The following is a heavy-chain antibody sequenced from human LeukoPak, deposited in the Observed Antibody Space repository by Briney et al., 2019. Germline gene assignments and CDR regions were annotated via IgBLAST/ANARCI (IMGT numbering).Heavy chain of an antibody. J-gene: IGHJ5*02. CDR2: INPHSGGA. Sequence: ASVKVSCKASGYTFTDYYMHWVRQAPGQGLEWMGWINPHSGGANFAQNFQDRVTMTRDTSISTAYMELSRLRSDDTAVYYCAREMTTELLGCFDPWGQGTLVTVSS. CDR1: GYTFTDYY. D-gene: IGHD4-17*01. CDR3: AREMTTELLGCFDP. V-gene: IGHV1-2*02.